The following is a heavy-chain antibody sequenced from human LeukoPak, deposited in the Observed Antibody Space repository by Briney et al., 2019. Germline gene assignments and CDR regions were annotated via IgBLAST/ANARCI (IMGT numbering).Heavy chain of an antibody. CDR3: ARDRPNWGIDC. D-gene: IGHD7-27*01. CDR2: IRSSSSAI. V-gene: IGHV3-48*02. Sequence: PGGSLRLLCSAWGFPLNIHHKLCVRPAPGKAGEWVSYIRSSSSAIYYADSVKGRFTMSRDNAKNSLYLQMNSLRDEDTAVYYCARDRPNWGIDCWGQGTLVTVSS. CDR1: GFPLNIHH. J-gene: IGHJ4*02.